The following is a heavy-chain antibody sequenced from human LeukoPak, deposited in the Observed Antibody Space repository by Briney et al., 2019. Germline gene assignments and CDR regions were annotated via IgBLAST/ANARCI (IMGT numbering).Heavy chain of an antibody. D-gene: IGHD3-10*01. CDR3: ARHSSSVRGVITN. CDR1: GGSISSSY. CDR2: IDNSGSA. Sequence: NASETLSLTCTVSGGSISSSYWSWIRQPPGKGLDWIGYIDNSGSANYNPSLKSRVTISVDTSKNQLSLKLTSVTAADTAVYFCARHSSSVRGVITNWGQGALVTVSS. V-gene: IGHV4-59*08. J-gene: IGHJ4*02.